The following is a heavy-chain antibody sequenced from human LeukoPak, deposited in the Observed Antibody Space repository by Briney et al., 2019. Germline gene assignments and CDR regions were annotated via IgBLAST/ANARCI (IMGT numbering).Heavy chain of an antibody. CDR1: GFTFDDYA. Sequence: GGSLRLSCAASGFTFDDYAMHWVRQAPGKGLEWVSGISWNSGSIGYADSVKGRFTISRDNAKNSLYLQMNSLRAEDTALYYCAKDTRWLQFGGFDYWGQGTLVTVSS. J-gene: IGHJ4*02. CDR2: ISWNSGSI. V-gene: IGHV3-9*01. CDR3: AKDTRWLQFGGFDY. D-gene: IGHD5-24*01.